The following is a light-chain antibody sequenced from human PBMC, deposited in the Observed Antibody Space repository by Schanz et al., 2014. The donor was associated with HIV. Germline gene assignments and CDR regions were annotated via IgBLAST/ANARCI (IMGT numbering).Light chain of an antibody. CDR1: SSDIGGYDL. J-gene: IGLJ2*01. CDR3: SSYGGNGNAL. V-gene: IGLV2-8*01. CDR2: EVT. Sequence: QSALTQPPSASGSPGQSVTVSCTGTSSDIGGYDLVSWYQQHPGKAPKLIIYEVTKRPSGVPDRFSGSRSGNTASLTVSGLQADDEADYNCSSYGGNGNALFGGGTKLTVL.